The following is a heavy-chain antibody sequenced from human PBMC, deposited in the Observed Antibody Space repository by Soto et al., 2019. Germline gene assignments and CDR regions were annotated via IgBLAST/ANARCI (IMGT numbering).Heavy chain of an antibody. CDR1: GFTFSSYA. V-gene: IGHV3-23*01. CDR3: AKDQEVRSELAGRYLDP. CDR2: ISGSGGRT. J-gene: IGHJ2*01. Sequence: EVQLLESGGGLVQPGGSLRLSCAASGFTFSSYAMTWVRQAPGKGLEWVSGISGSGGRTYDADSVKGRFTISRDNSKNTLYLQMNSLRGDDTAVYYCAKDQEVRSELAGRYLDPWGRGTLVTVSS. D-gene: IGHD6-13*01.